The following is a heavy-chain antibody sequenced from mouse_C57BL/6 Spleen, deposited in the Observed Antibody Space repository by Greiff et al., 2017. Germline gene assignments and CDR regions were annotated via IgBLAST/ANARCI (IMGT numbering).Heavy chain of an antibody. D-gene: IGHD1-1*01. CDR3: ARSGENYEDY. V-gene: IGHV1-81*01. J-gene: IGHJ2*01. CDR2: IYPRSGNT. Sequence: VKLQESGAELARPGASVKLSCKASGYTFTSYGISWVKQRTGQGLEWIGEIYPRSGNTYYNEKFKGKATLTADKSSSTAYMELRSLTSEDSAVYFCARSGENYEDYWGQGTTLTVSS. CDR1: GYTFTSYG.